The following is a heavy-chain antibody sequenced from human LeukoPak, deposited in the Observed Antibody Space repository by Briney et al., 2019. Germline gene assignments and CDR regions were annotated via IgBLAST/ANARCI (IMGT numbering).Heavy chain of an antibody. D-gene: IGHD3-3*01. V-gene: IGHV3-23*01. Sequence: GGSLRFSCAASGFTFSSYAMSWVRQAPGNGLEWVSAISGSGGSTYYADSVKGRFTISRDNSKNTLYLQMNSLRAEDTAVYYCAKEPAIFGPPAADYWGQGTLVTVSS. CDR1: GFTFSSYA. CDR3: AKEPAIFGPPAADY. CDR2: ISGSGGST. J-gene: IGHJ4*02.